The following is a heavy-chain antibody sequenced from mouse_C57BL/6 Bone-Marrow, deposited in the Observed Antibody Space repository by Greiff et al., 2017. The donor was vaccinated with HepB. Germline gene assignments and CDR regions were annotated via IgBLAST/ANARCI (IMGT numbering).Heavy chain of an antibody. D-gene: IGHD2-4*01. Sequence: EVKLVESGGGLVQSGRSLRLSCATSGFTFSDFYMEWVRQAPGKGLEWIAASRNKANDYTTEYSASVKGRFIVSRDTSQSILYLQMNALRAEDTAIYYCARSYDYQYYAMDYWGQGTSVTVSS. CDR2: SRNKANDYTT. J-gene: IGHJ4*01. V-gene: IGHV7-1*01. CDR1: GFTFSDFY. CDR3: ARSYDYQYYAMDY.